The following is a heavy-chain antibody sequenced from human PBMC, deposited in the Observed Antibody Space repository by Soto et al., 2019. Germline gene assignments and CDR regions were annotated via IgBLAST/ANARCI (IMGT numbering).Heavy chain of an antibody. J-gene: IGHJ3*02. D-gene: IGHD3-3*01. CDR2: ISGSGGST. Sequence: TVGSLRLSCAASGFTFNIYFMTWIRQAPGKGLEWVSTISGSGGSTYYIDSVQGRFTISRDNSRNTLYLHMNSLRAEETAMYYCAKDWTSIWGQGTRVTVS. V-gene: IGHV3-23*01. CDR1: GFTFNIYF. CDR3: AKDWTSI.